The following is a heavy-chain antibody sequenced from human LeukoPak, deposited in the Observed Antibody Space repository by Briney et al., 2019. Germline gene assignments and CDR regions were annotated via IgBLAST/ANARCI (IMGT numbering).Heavy chain of an antibody. CDR3: ARPAGTYDYSYGMDV. D-gene: IGHD6-19*01. Sequence: PGGSLRLSCAASGFSFDNYAMSWVRQAPGKGLEWVAVISYDGSDKYYADSVKGRFTISRDNSKNTLYLQMNSLRAEDTAVYYCARPAGTYDYSYGMDVWGQGTTVTVSS. J-gene: IGHJ6*02. CDR2: ISYDGSDK. V-gene: IGHV3-30-3*01. CDR1: GFSFDNYA.